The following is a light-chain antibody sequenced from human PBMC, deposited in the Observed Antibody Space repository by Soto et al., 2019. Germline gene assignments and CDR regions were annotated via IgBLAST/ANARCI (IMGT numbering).Light chain of an antibody. V-gene: IGLV1-51*01. CDR3: GAWENSLTVYV. Sequence: QSLLTQPPSVSAAPGREVTISCSGSSSNIAANSVSWYQHLPGTAPKLLIYDSDRRPSGIPARFSGSKSGTSATLGITGLQTGDEADYYCGAWENSLTVYVFGSGTKLTVL. CDR2: DSD. CDR1: SSNIAANS. J-gene: IGLJ1*01.